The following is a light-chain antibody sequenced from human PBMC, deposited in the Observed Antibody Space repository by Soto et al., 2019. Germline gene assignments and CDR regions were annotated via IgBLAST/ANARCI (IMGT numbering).Light chain of an antibody. J-gene: IGKJ1*01. Sequence: DIQMTQSPSSVSASVGDTVTITCRASQSVSNWLAWYQQKPGKAPNLLIYDVSSLESGVPSRFSGSGSGTEFIFTISSLQPDDFATYYCQQYDSYSWTFGQGTKVDIK. CDR2: DVS. V-gene: IGKV1-5*01. CDR3: QQYDSYSWT. CDR1: QSVSNW.